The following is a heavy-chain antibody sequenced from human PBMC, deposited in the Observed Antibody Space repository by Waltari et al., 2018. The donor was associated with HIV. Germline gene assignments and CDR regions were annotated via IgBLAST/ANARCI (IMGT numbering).Heavy chain of an antibody. V-gene: IGHV3-33*01. D-gene: IGHD6-13*01. CDR1: GLIFSIYG. Sequence: QVQLVESGGGVVQPGRSLRLSCEASGLIFSIYGMHWVRQAPGKGLEWVAVIWSDGSNKYYADSVKGRFTISRDNSKNTLYLQMNRLRAEDTAVYYCASAAGPFDNWGQGTLVTVSS. CDR3: ASAAGPFDN. J-gene: IGHJ4*02. CDR2: IWSDGSNK.